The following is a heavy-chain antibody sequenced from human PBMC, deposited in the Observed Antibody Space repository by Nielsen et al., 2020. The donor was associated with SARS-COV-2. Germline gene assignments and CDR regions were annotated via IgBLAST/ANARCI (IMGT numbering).Heavy chain of an antibody. V-gene: IGHV4-59*08. CDR3: AGTGIQLWLDYGMDV. D-gene: IGHD5-18*01. CDR1: GGSISTYY. CDR2: VSYSGRT. Sequence: SETLSLTCTVSGGSISTYYWSWIRQSPGKGVEWIAQVSYSGRTDYNPSLSLERRVTISVDTSKNQVPLQLSSVTAADTAMYYCAGTGIQLWLDYGMDVWGQGTTVTVSS. J-gene: IGHJ6*02.